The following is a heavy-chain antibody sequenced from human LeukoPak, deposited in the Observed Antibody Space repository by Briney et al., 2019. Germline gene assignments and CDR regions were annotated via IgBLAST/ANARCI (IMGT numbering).Heavy chain of an antibody. CDR3: AKKYCSGGSCYVGWFDP. CDR2: ISGSGGST. J-gene: IGHJ5*02. V-gene: IGHV3-23*01. CDR1: GFTFSSYA. Sequence: GGSLRLSCAASGFTFSSYAMSWVRQAPGKGLEWVSAISGSGGSTYYADSVKGRFTISRDNSKNTLYLQMNCLRAEDTAVYYCAKKYCSGGSCYVGWFDPWGQGTLVTVSS. D-gene: IGHD2-15*01.